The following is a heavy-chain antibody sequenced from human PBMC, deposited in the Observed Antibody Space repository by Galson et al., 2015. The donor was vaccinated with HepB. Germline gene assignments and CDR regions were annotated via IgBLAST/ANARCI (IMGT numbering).Heavy chain of an antibody. CDR1: GYTFTSYY. CDR2: INPSGGST. Sequence: SVKVSCKASGYTFTSYYMHWVRQAPGQGLEWMGIINPSGGSTNYAQKFQGRVTMTRDTSTSTVYMELSSLRSEDTAVYYCARTTRLGYCSSTSCLNPFDPWGQGTLVTVSS. V-gene: IGHV1-46*01. CDR3: ARTTRLGYCSSTSCLNPFDP. J-gene: IGHJ5*02. D-gene: IGHD2-2*01.